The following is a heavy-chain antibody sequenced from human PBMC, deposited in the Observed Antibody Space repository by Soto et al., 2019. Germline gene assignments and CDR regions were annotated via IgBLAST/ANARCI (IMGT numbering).Heavy chain of an antibody. V-gene: IGHV4-30-2*01. J-gene: IGHJ6*02. CDR2: IYHSGST. Sequence: SETLSLTCAFSGGSISSGGYSWSWIRQPPGKGLEWIGYIYHSGSTYYNPSLKSRVTISVDTSKNQFSLKLSSVTAADTAVYYCASSYCISTSCYDGYHYYGMDVWGQGTTVTVSS. CDR3: ASSYCISTSCYDGYHYYGMDV. D-gene: IGHD2-2*01. CDR1: GGSISSGGYS.